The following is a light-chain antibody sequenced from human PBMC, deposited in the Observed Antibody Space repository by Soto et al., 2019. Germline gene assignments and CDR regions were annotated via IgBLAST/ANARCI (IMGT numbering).Light chain of an antibody. J-gene: IGLJ1*01. V-gene: IGLV2-11*01. CDR3: CSYAGSYTYV. CDR2: DVN. CDR1: SSDVGGDNY. Sequence: QSALTQPRSVSGSPGQSVTISCTGTSSDVGGDNYVSWYQQQPGKAPKLMIYDVNKRPSGVPDRFSGSKSGNTASLTISGLQAEDEADCYCCSYAGSYTYVFGTGTKLTVL.